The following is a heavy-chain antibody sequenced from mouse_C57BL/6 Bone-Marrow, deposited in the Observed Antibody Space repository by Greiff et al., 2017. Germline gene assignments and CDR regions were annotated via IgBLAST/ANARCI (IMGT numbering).Heavy chain of an antibody. CDR2: ISSGGDYI. D-gene: IGHD1-1*02. CDR1: GFTFSSYA. Sequence: EVQVVESGEGLVKPGGSLKLSCAASGFTFSSYAMSWVCQTPEKRLEWVAYISSGGDYIYYADTVKGRFTISRDNARNTLYLQMSSLKSEDTAMYYCTRDRKGGVFDYWGQGTTLTVSS. J-gene: IGHJ2*01. V-gene: IGHV5-9-1*02. CDR3: TRDRKGGVFDY.